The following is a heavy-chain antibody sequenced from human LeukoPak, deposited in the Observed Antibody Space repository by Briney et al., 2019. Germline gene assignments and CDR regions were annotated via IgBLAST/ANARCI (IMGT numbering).Heavy chain of an antibody. CDR1: GFTFSSYD. CDR2: IWYDGSNK. V-gene: IGHV3-33*01. J-gene: IGHJ4*02. Sequence: PGGSLRLSCAASGFTFSSYDMHWVRQAPGKGLEWVAVIWYDGSNKYYADSVRGRFTISRDNSKNTLYLQMNSLRAEDTAVYYCARDRAVATIYDYWGQGTLVTVSS. CDR3: ARDRAVATIYDY. D-gene: IGHD5-12*01.